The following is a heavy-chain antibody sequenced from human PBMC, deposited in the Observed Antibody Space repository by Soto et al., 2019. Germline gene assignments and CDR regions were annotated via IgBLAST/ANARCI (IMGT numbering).Heavy chain of an antibody. CDR3: ARDEGYCSCGSCYGAFDI. D-gene: IGHD2-15*01. J-gene: IGHJ3*02. Sequence: QVQLVQSGAEVKKPGSSVKVSCKASGGTFSSYAISWVRQAPGQGLEWMGGIIPIFGTANYAQKFQGRVTITADESTSTAYMELSSLRSEDTAVYYCARDEGYCSCGSCYGAFDIWGQGTMVTVSS. CDR2: IIPIFGTA. V-gene: IGHV1-69*01. CDR1: GGTFSSYA.